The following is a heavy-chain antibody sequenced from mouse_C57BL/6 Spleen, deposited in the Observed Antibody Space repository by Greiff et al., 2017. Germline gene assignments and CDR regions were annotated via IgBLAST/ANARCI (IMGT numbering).Heavy chain of an antibody. CDR2: ISDGGSYT. J-gene: IGHJ1*03. D-gene: IGHD3-1*01. Sequence: EVKLVESGGGLVKPGGSLKLSCAASGFTFSSYAMSWVRQTPEKRLEWVATISDGGSYTYYPDNVKGRFTISRDNAKNNLYLQMSHLKSEDTAMYYCARDRGRGYFDVWGTGTTVTVSS. CDR3: ARDRGRGYFDV. CDR1: GFTFSSYA. V-gene: IGHV5-4*01.